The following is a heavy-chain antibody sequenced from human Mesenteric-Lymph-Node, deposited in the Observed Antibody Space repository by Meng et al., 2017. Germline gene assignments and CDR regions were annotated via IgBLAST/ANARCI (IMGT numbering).Heavy chain of an antibody. D-gene: IGHD3-22*01. CDR3: ARGPVMIVVGLLYYYYGMDV. CDR2: IYYSGST. J-gene: IGHJ6*02. Sequence: SETLSLTCTVSGYSISSGYYWGWIRQPPGKGLEWIGYIYYSGSTNYNPSLKSRVTISVDTSKNQFSLKLSSVTAADTAVYYCARGPVMIVVGLLYYYYGMDVWGQGTTVTVSS. V-gene: IGHV4-38-2*02. CDR1: GYSISSGYY.